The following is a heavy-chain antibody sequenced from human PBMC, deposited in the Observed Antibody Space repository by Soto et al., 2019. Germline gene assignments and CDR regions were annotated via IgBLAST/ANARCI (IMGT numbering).Heavy chain of an antibody. Sequence: QITLKESGPTLVKPTQTLTLTCTFSGFSLSTSGVGVGWIRQPPGKALEWLALIYWDDDKRYSPSLKSRLTNTKDTSNGVVVLTMTSMDPVDTATYFCAQRVSEDIGYDFGGGWYFGLWGRGTLVTGSS. CDR2: IYWDDDK. CDR3: AQRVSEDIGYDFGGGWYFGL. D-gene: IGHD5-12*01. J-gene: IGHJ2*01. CDR1: GFSLSTSGVG. V-gene: IGHV2-5*02.